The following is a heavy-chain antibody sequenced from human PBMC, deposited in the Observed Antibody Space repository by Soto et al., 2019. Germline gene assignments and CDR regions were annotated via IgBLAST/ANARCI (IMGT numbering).Heavy chain of an antibody. CDR3: ARHSRSVNYGSGSYSSDY. J-gene: IGHJ4*02. CDR2: IYYSGST. V-gene: IGHV4-39*01. Sequence: SXTLSLTCTVSGGSITSIASYWCWIRQPPGKVLEWIGTIYYSGSTYYNPSLQSRVTISVDTSKNQFSLRLTSVTAADTAVYYCARHSRSVNYGSGSYSSDYWGQGTLVTVSS. D-gene: IGHD3-10*01. CDR1: GGSITSIASY.